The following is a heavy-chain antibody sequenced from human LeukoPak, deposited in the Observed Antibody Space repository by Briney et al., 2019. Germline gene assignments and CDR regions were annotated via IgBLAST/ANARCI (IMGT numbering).Heavy chain of an antibody. D-gene: IGHD3-22*01. J-gene: IGHJ4*02. CDR3: AKSLRAISDSGGYYSYFDY. Sequence: GGSLRLSCAASGFTFSSYSMTWVRQAPGKGLEWVSVIGGRGGTTYYADSVKGRFTISRDNSKNTLFLQMNSLRADDTAVYYCAKSLRAISDSGGYYSYFDYWGQGTLVTVSS. V-gene: IGHV3-23*01. CDR1: GFTFSSYS. CDR2: IGGRGGTT.